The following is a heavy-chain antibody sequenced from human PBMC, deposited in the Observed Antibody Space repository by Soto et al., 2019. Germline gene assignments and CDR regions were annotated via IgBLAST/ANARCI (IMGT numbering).Heavy chain of an antibody. CDR2: ISSSSSYI. CDR1: GFTFSSYS. V-gene: IGHV3-21*04. D-gene: IGHD3-22*01. J-gene: IGHJ4*02. CDR3: ARAHYYYDSSGYSTWWFDY. Sequence: GGSLRLSCAASGFTFSSYSMNWVRQAPGKGLEWVSSISSSSSYIYYADSVKGRFTISRDNAKNSLYLQMNSLRAEDTAVYYCARAHYYYDSSGYSTWWFDYWGQGTQVTVSS.